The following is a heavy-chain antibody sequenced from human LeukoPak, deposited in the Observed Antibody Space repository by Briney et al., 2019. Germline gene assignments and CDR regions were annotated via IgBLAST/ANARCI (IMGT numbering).Heavy chain of an antibody. CDR1: GFTFSSYA. CDR3: ARDRNFPRDQFDY. CDR2: ISADGGSA. Sequence: GGSLRLSCAASGFTFSSYAMSWVRQAPGKGLEWVSAISADGGSAWYAGSVRGRSTISRDNSKNTVYLQMKSLGAEDTAVYFCARDRNFPRDQFDYWGQGTLVTVSS. D-gene: IGHD4-11*01. V-gene: IGHV3-23*01. J-gene: IGHJ4*02.